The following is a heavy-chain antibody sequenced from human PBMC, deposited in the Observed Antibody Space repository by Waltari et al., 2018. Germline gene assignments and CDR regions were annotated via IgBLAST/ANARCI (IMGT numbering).Heavy chain of an antibody. CDR1: W. J-gene: IGHJ4*02. D-gene: IGHD2-15*01. CDR2: IQRSGRT. V-gene: IGHV4-4*02. Sequence: WWGWVRQSPEKGLGWIGQIQRSGRTHYNPSLESRVTISIDTSNNQFSLKVTSTTAADTAVYYCARDRGRGIYLDSWGRGTLVTVSP. CDR3: ARDRGRGIYLDS.